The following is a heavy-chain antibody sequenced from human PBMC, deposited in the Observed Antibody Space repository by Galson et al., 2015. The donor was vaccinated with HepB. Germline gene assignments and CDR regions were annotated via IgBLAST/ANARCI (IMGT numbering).Heavy chain of an antibody. V-gene: IGHV3-15*01. J-gene: IGHJ5*02. Sequence: SLRLSCAASGLRFNTTWMSWVRQTPGKGLEWIGRIKSKTEGGTADYAAPAKGRITISRDDARNTLYLHRRRMKTDDTGVYYCATDVFFSTSWSWFDPWGQGTLVTVSS. CDR1: GLRFNTTW. D-gene: IGHD2-8*02. CDR3: ATDVFFSTSWSWFDP. CDR2: IKSKTEGGTA.